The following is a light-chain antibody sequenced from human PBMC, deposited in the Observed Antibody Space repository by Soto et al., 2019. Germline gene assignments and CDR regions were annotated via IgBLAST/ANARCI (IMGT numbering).Light chain of an antibody. CDR3: QQYNNLYT. J-gene: IGKJ2*01. V-gene: IGKV3-15*01. Sequence: EIVMTQSPATLSVSPGERATISCRASQRVSSNLTWYQQQPGQAPRLLSYGASTRATGIPSRFSGSGYATEFPLTISSQQSEYLAVYYCQQYNNLYTLGPGTKLEIK. CDR1: QRVSSN. CDR2: GAS.